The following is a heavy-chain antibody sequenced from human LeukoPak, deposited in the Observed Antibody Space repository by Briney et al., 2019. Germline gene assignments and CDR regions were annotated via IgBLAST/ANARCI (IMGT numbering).Heavy chain of an antibody. CDR2: IYSGGNS. D-gene: IGHD5-24*01. J-gene: IGHJ6*02. V-gene: IGHV3-53*01. CDR3: ARGPWGWLPLYCYAMDV. CDR1: GFTVSSYY. Sequence: AGSLTLSCAASGFTVSSYYMSWVRQPPGQGLGWDSVIYSGGNSYYADSVKGRFPISRDNAKNSLYLQMNSLRAEDTAVYYCARGPWGWLPLYCYAMDVWGQGTTVTVSS.